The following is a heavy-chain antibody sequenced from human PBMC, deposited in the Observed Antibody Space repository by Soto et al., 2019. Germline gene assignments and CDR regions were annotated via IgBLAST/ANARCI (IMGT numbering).Heavy chain of an antibody. J-gene: IGHJ6*02. CDR3: ARSGRRGYYQGAPYGMDV. CDR2: ISYDGSNK. D-gene: IGHD3-3*01. V-gene: IGHV3-30-3*01. CDR1: GFTFSSYA. Sequence: GGSLRLSCAASGFTFSSYAMHWVRQAPGKGLEWVAVISYDGSNKYYADSVKGRFTISRDNSKNTLYLQMNSLRAEDTAVHYCARSGRRGYYQGAPYGMDVWGQGTTVTVSS.